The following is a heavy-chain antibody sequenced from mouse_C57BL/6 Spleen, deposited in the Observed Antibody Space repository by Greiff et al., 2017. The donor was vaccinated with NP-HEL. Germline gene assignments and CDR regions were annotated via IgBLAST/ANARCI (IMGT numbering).Heavy chain of an antibody. CDR3: ARNYGSSPFAY. CDR2: ISYDGSN. CDR1: GYSITSGYY. J-gene: IGHJ3*01. Sequence: EVKLQESGPGLVKPSQPLSLTCSVTGYSITSGYYWNWIRQFPGNKLEWMGYISYDGSNNYNPSLKNRISITRDTSKNQFFLKLNSVTTEDTATYYCARNYGSSPFAYWGQGTLVTVSA. V-gene: IGHV3-6*01. D-gene: IGHD1-1*01.